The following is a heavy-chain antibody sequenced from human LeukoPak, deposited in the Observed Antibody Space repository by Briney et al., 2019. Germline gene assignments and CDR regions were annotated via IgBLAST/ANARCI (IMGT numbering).Heavy chain of an antibody. CDR3: ARSATNWFDP. CDR2: VYPGNSDT. CDR1: GYSFADYW. J-gene: IGHJ5*02. V-gene: IGHV5-51*01. Sequence: GESLKISCKGSGYSFADYWIGWVRQMPGKGLEWMGIVYPGNSDTRYNPSFEGQVTISADKSINTAYLQWSSLKASDTAMYYCARSATNWFDPWGQGTLVTVTS.